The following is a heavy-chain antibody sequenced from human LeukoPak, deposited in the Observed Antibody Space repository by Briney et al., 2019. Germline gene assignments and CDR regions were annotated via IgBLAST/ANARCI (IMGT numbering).Heavy chain of an antibody. CDR2: IYHSGST. CDR3: ARDGENSSVAPSDY. CDR1: GGSISSYY. J-gene: IGHJ4*02. Sequence: SETLSLTCTVSGGSISSYYWHWIRQPPGKGLEWIGEIYHSGSTNYNPSLKSRVTISVDKSKNQFSLKLSSVTAADTAVYYCARDGENSSVAPSDYWGQGTLVTVSS. D-gene: IGHD6-19*01. V-gene: IGHV4-59*12.